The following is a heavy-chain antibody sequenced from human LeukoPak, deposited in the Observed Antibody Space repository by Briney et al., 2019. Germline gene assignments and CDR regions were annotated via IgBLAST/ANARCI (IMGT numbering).Heavy chain of an antibody. CDR3: ARDIPSDYYDSSGYPSVAFDL. D-gene: IGHD3-22*01. CDR1: GFTFSRYE. CDR2: ISSSGSTI. Sequence: GGSLRLSCAASGFTFSRYEMNWVRQAPGKGLEWVSYISSSGSTIYYADSVKGRFTISRDNAKNSLYLQMNSLRAEDTAVYYCARDIPSDYYDSSGYPSVAFDLWGRGTLVTVSS. J-gene: IGHJ2*01. V-gene: IGHV3-48*03.